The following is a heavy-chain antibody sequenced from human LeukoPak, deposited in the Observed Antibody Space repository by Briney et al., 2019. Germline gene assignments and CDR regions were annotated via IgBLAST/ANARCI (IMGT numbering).Heavy chain of an antibody. D-gene: IGHD3-22*01. V-gene: IGHV1-8*01. CDR3: AGGPPEDTSSGY. CDR1: GYSFTTYD. J-gene: IGHJ4*02. CDR2: MRPKKSDT. Sequence: ASVKVSCKASGYSFTTYDINWVRQAPGQGLEWMGWMRPKKSDTGYARKFQDRVTLTWNISTDTAYMELNSLTDEDTAVYFCAGGPPEDTSSGYWGQGTLVTVSS.